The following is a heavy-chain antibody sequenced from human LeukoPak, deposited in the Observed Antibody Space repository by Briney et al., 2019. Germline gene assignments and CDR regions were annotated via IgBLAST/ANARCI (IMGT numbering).Heavy chain of an antibody. CDR2: ISAYNGNT. CDR1: GYTFTSYG. J-gene: IGHJ6*02. D-gene: IGHD1-26*01. Sequence: VASVKVSCKASGYTFTSYGISWVRQAPGQGLEWMGWISAYNGNTNYAQKLQGRVTMTTDTSTSTAYMELRSLRSDDTAVYYCARGPGIVGATVYYYYGMDVWGQGTTVTVSS. CDR3: ARGPGIVGATVYYYYGMDV. V-gene: IGHV1-18*01.